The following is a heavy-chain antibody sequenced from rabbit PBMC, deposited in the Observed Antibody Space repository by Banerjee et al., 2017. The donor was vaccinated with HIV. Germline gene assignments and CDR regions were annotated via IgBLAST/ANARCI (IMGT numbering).Heavy chain of an antibody. D-gene: IGHD4-1*01. CDR3: ARDLAGVIGWNFGL. J-gene: IGHJ3*01. V-gene: IGHV1S40*01. Sequence: QSLEESGGGLVKPGGTLTLTCTASGIDFSSEYYMCWVRQAPGKGLEWIGCILASSSGSTAHANWAKGRFTISETSSTTVTLQMTSLTAADTATYFCARDLAGVIGWNFGLWGQGTLVTVS. CDR2: ILASSSGST. CDR1: GIDFSSEYY.